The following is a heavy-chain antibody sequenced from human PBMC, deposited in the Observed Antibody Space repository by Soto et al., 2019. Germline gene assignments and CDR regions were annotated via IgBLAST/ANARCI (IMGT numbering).Heavy chain of an antibody. CDR1: GFTFDDYA. J-gene: IGHJ5*02. D-gene: IGHD1-26*01. CDR2: ISGSGGST. Sequence: GGSLRLSCAASGFTFDDYAMSWVRQAPGKGLEWVSAISGSGGSTYYADSVKGRFTISRDNSKNTLYLQMNSLRAEDTAVYYCAKASGSYSGWFDPWGQGTLVTVSS. V-gene: IGHV3-23*01. CDR3: AKASGSYSGWFDP.